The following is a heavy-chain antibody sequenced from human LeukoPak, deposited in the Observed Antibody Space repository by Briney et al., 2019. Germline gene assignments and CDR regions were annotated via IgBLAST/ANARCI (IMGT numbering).Heavy chain of an antibody. CDR2: IYTRGST. CDR3: ARGRYCSADICSGGDAFDI. D-gene: IGHD2-15*01. CDR1: GGSINNYY. Sequence: SETLSLTCTVSGGSINNYYWSWLRQPAGKGLEWIGRIYTRGSTYYNPSLKSRVTMSVDTSKNQFSLKLSSVTAADTAVYYCARGRYCSADICSGGDAFDIWGQGTMVSVSS. J-gene: IGHJ3*02. V-gene: IGHV4-4*07.